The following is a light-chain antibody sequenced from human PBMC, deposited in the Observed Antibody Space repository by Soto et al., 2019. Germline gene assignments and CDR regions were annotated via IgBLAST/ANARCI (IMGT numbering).Light chain of an antibody. V-gene: IGKV1-8*01. CDR2: AAS. J-gene: IGKJ2*01. Sequence: ATRMTQSPSSLSASIGDRVTITCRASHVVSNYLAWYQQKPGKAPKALIYAASFLQSGVPSRFSGSGSGTDFSLTISFPQSEDFATYYCQHYYSYPYTFGQGTTLQMK. CDR3: QHYYSYPYT. CDR1: HVVSNY.